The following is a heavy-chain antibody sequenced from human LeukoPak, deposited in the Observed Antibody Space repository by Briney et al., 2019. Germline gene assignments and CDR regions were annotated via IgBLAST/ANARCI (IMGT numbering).Heavy chain of an antibody. CDR1: GDSVSSNTGI. CDR2: TYYRSKWFI. Sequence: SQTLSLTCAISGDSVSSNTGIWNWVRQSPSRGLEWLGRTYYRSKWFIDYALSVKGRMTINPDTSKNQFSLQLNSVTPEDTAVYYCARDKVLNGFDIWGQGAMVTVSS. V-gene: IGHV6-1*01. CDR3: ARDKVLNGFDI. D-gene: IGHD2-8*02. J-gene: IGHJ3*02.